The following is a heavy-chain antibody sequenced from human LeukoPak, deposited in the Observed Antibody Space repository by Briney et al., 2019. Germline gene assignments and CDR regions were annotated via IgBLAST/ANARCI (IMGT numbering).Heavy chain of an antibody. D-gene: IGHD3-10*01. CDR2: NYHSGST. J-gene: IGHJ3*02. Sequence: LETLSLTCAVSGGSISGSKWWSWVRQPPGKGLEWIGENYHSGSTNYNPSLKSRVTISVDKSKNQFSLKLSSVTAADTAVYYCARDRSAHYYGSGSYKYAFDIWGQGTMVTVSS. CDR1: GGSISGSKW. CDR3: ARDRSAHYYGSGSYKYAFDI. V-gene: IGHV4-4*02.